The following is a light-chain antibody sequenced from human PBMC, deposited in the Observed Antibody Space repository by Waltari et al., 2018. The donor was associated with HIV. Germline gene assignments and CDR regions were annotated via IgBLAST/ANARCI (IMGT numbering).Light chain of an antibody. J-gene: IGLJ2*01. CDR2: DDS. Sequence: SYVQTQPPSVSVAPGQTARIPCGGNNIGNKSVHWYQQKSGQAPLLVVYDDSDRPSGIPERFSGSNSGDTATLAISSVEAGDEADYYCQVWDTTSFHVIFGGGTKLTVL. V-gene: IGLV3-21*02. CDR1: NIGNKS. CDR3: QVWDTTSFHVI.